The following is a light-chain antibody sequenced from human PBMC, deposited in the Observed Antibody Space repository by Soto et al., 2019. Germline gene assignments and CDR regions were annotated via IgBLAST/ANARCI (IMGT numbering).Light chain of an antibody. Sequence: EIVLTQSPGTLSLSPGERATLSCRASQSVSNNYLAWYQQKPGQAPRLLIYGASNRATGIPDRFSGSGSGTDFTLTISRLEPEDFAVYYCQQYGSSGTFGQGTQVELK. V-gene: IGKV3-20*01. CDR2: GAS. CDR3: QQYGSSGT. CDR1: QSVSNNY. J-gene: IGKJ1*01.